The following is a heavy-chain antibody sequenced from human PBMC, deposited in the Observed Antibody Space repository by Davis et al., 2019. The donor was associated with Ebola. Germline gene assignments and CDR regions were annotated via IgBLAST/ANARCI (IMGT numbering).Heavy chain of an antibody. V-gene: IGHV4-4*02. D-gene: IGHD3-22*01. CDR2: IYHSGST. Sequence: SETLSLTCAVSGGSISSSNWWSWVRQPPGKGLEWIGEIYHSGSTNYNPSLKSRVTISVDKSKNQFSLKLSSVTAADTAVYYCACRYYDSSGYRLGYYYGMDVWGQGTTVTVSS. CDR1: GGSISSSNW. J-gene: IGHJ6*02. CDR3: ACRYYDSSGYRLGYYYGMDV.